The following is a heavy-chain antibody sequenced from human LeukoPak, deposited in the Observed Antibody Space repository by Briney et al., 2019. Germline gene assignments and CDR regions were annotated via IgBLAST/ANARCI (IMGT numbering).Heavy chain of an antibody. CDR3: ARAPDERSYGMDV. D-gene: IGHD1-1*01. CDR2: IWYDGSNK. J-gene: IGHJ6*02. Sequence: GGSLRLSCAASGFTLSSYGMHWVRQAPGKGLEWVAVIWYDGSNKYYADSVKGRFTISRDNSKNTLYLQMNSLRAEDTAVYYCARAPDERSYGMDVWGQGTTVTVSS. CDR1: GFTLSSYG. V-gene: IGHV3-33*01.